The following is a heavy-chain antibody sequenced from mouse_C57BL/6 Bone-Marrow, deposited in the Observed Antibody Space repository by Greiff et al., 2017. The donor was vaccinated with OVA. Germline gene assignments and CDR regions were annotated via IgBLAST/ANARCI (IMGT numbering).Heavy chain of an antibody. V-gene: IGHV2-2*01. Sequence: VQLQQSGPGLVQPSQSLSITCTVSGFSLTSYGVHWVRQSPGKGLEWLGVIWSGGSTDYNAAFISRLSISKDNSKSHVFFKMNSQQADDTAIYSCARGLGRSLYFDYGGKGTTLTVSS. CDR2: IWSGGST. CDR1: GFSLTSYG. D-gene: IGHD4-1*01. J-gene: IGHJ2*01. CDR3: ARGLGRSLYFDY.